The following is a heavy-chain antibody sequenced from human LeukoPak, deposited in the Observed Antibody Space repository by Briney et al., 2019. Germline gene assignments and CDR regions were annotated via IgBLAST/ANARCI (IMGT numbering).Heavy chain of an antibody. V-gene: IGHV3-23*01. J-gene: IGHJ4*02. D-gene: IGHD3-3*01. CDR1: GFTFSDYA. CDR2: ISGSGGST. Sequence: GGSLRLSCAASGFTFSDYATSWARQAPGKGLEWVSAISGSGGSTYYADSVKGRFIISRDNSKNTLYLQMNSLRAEDTAVYYCAKDRVASITIFGVVINDPSSGAKRGDFDYWGQGTLVTVSS. CDR3: AKDRVASITIFGVVINDPSSGAKRGDFDY.